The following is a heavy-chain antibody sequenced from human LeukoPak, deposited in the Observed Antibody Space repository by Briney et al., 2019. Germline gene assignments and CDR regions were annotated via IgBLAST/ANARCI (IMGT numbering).Heavy chain of an antibody. Sequence: GGSLTLSCAASRFNVNNYWMNWVRQPPGKGLEWVGRIKRIIDGGTTDYAAPVKGRFTVSRDDSINTLYLQMSSLKTEDTAVYYCAAQGGSGDLRYWGQGTLVTVSS. CDR1: RFNVNNYW. CDR3: AAQGGSGDLRY. J-gene: IGHJ4*02. CDR2: IKRIIDGGTT. V-gene: IGHV3-15*01. D-gene: IGHD4-17*01.